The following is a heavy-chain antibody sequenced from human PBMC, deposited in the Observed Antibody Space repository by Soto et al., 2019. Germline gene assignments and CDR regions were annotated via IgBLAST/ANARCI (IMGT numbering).Heavy chain of an antibody. Sequence: SETLSLTCAVYGGSFSGYYWSWIRQPAGKGLEWIGETNHSGRTNYNPSRKRRVTIAVDTSKHQFSLQLSSVTAADTAVYYRARPNLYCSGGSCYGWFDPWGQGTLVTVSS. CDR1: GGSFSGYY. D-gene: IGHD2-15*01. J-gene: IGHJ5*02. CDR3: ARPNLYCSGGSCYGWFDP. V-gene: IGHV4-34*01. CDR2: TNHSGRT.